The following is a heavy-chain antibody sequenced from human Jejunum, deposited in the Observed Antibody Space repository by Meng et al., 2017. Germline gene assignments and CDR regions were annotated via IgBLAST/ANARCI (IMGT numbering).Heavy chain of an antibody. CDR3: ARALGAYGDSGFAY. V-gene: IGHV4-34*01. CDR2: ISHSGST. J-gene: IGHJ4*02. Sequence: GRLRQWGAVLLKPSGTLSLTCAVSGGSLKDFYWNWIRQPPGKGLEWIGEISHSGSTNYNPSLKSRVTISVDRSQNQLSLKLTSVSGTDTAVYFCARALGAYGDSGFAYWGQGALVTVSS. CDR1: GGSLKDFY. D-gene: IGHD4-17*01.